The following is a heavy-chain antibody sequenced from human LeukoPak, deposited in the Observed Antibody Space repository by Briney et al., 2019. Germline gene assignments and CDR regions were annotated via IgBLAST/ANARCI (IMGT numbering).Heavy chain of an antibody. V-gene: IGHV1-3*01. CDR1: GYTFTSYA. D-gene: IGHD6-13*01. Sequence: ASVKVSCKASGYTFTSYAMHWVRQAPGQRLEWMGWINAGNGNTKYSQKFQGRVTITRDTSASTAYMELSSLRSDDTAVYYCARAHSSSWFYYGMDVWGQGTTVTVSS. CDR3: ARAHSSSWFYYGMDV. J-gene: IGHJ6*02. CDR2: INAGNGNT.